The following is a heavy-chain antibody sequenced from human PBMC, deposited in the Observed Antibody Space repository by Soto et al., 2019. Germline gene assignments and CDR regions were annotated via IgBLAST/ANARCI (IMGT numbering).Heavy chain of an antibody. D-gene: IGHD3-10*01. Sequence: SDTLSLTCAFHRLSFSDDSSSSDWYWNWLRQSPGKGLEWIGEIDRSGCTKYNPSLKSRVSISVDTSKNQFSLKLSSVTAADTGVYYCATWGRGVIIQNWFDPWGQGTLVTVS. V-gene: IGHV4-34*01. J-gene: IGHJ5*02. CDR1: RLSFSDDSSSSDWY. CDR2: IDRSGCT. CDR3: ATWGRGVIIQNWFDP.